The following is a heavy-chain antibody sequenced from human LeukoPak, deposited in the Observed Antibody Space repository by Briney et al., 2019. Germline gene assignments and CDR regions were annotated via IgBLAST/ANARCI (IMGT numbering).Heavy chain of an antibody. CDR2: IYPGDSDT. CDR1: GYSFSSYW. CDR3: AKGGGGSYWFFDY. Sequence: GESLKISCEGSGYSFSSYWLGWVRQMPGKGLEWMGIIYPGDSDTRYSPSFQGQVTISADKSISTAYLQWSSLKASDTAIYYRAKGGGGSYWFFDYWGQGALVTVSS. V-gene: IGHV5-51*01. J-gene: IGHJ4*02. D-gene: IGHD3-16*01.